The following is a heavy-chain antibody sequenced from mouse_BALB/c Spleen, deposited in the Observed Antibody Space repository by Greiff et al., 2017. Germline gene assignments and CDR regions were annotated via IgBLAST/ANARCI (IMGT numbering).Heavy chain of an antibody. CDR2: ISNGGGST. CDR1: GFTFSSYT. V-gene: IGHV5-12-2*01. J-gene: IGHJ4*01. CDR3: ARHLYYDYDDGGSGAMDY. D-gene: IGHD2-4*01. Sequence: EVQRVESGGGLVQPGGSLKLSCAASGFTFSSYTMSWVRQTPEKRLEWVAYISNGGGSTYYPDTVKGRFTISRDNAKNTLYLQMSSLKSEDTAMYYCARHLYYDYDDGGSGAMDYWGQGTSVTVSS.